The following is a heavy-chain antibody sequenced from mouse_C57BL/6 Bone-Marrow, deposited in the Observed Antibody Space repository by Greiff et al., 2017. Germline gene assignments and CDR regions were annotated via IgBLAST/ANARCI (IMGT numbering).Heavy chain of an antibody. CDR2: IYPGNSDT. D-gene: IGHD2-2*01. CDR3: TRGIYYGNDAWFAY. V-gene: IGHV1-5*01. Sequence: VQLQQSGTVLARPGASVKMSCKTSGYTFTSYWMHWVKQRPGQGLGWIGAIYPGNSDTSYNQKFKGKAKLTAVTSASTAYMELSSLTNEDSAVYYCTRGIYYGNDAWFAYWGQGTLVTVSA. CDR1: GYTFTSYW. J-gene: IGHJ3*01.